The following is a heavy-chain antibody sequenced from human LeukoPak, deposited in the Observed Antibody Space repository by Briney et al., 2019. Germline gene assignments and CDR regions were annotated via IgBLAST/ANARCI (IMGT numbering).Heavy chain of an antibody. D-gene: IGHD2-15*01. V-gene: IGHV1-18*04. CDR3: AREGSPFYYYYMDV. CDR1: GYTFTDYY. J-gene: IGHJ6*03. CDR2: ISTYNGNT. Sequence: ASVNVSCKASGYTFTDYYMHWVRQTPGQGLEWMGWISTYNGNTNYAQKLQGRVTMTTDTSTSIAYMELRSLRSDDTAVYYCAREGSPFYYYYMDVWGKGTTVTVSS.